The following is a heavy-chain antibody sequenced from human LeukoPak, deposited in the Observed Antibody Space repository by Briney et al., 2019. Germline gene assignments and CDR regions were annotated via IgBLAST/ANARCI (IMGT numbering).Heavy chain of an antibody. CDR3: ARTVGYCTSTSCFDNAFDI. V-gene: IGHV4-59*01. CDR1: GGSISSYY. J-gene: IGHJ3*02. CDR2: IAYSGAT. D-gene: IGHD2-2*01. Sequence: PSETLSLTCTVSGGSISSYYWSWIRQPPGKGLEWIGYIAYSGATTYNPSLKSRVTMSVHTSKNQFSLKLSSVTAADTAVYYCARTVGYCTSTSCFDNAFDIWGQGTMVTISS.